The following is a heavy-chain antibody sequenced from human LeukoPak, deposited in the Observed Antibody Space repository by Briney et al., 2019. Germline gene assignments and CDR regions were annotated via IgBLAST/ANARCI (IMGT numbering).Heavy chain of an antibody. CDR1: GFTFSSYA. CDR2: ISSTSSYI. D-gene: IGHD5-18*01. V-gene: IGHV3-21*01. CDR3: ARVDTAMVIDY. J-gene: IGHJ4*02. Sequence: GGSLILSCAASGFTFSSYAMNWVRQAPRKGLEWVSAISSTSSYIYYADSVKGRFTISRDNAKNSLYLQMNSLRAEDTAAYYCARVDTAMVIDYWGQGTLVTVSS.